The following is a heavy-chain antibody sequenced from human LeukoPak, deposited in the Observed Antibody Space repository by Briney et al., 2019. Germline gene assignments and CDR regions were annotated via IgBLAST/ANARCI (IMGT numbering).Heavy chain of an antibody. Sequence: PGGSLRLSCAASGFTFDDYAMHWVRQAPGKGLEWVSGISWNSGSIDYADSVKGRFTISRDNAKNSLYLQMNSLRAEDMALYYCAKGVDRGYNYNFDYWGQGTLVTVSS. D-gene: IGHD5-18*01. J-gene: IGHJ4*02. CDR1: GFTFDDYA. V-gene: IGHV3-9*03. CDR3: AKGVDRGYNYNFDY. CDR2: ISWNSGSI.